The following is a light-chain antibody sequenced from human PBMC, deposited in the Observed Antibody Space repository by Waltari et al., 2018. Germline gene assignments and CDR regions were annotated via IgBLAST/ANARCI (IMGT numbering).Light chain of an antibody. Sequence: QSVLTQPPSASGTPGQRVTISCSGRSSTMRTNSAHWYQHIPRTAPSILIYRNEQRPSGVPDRFSGAKSGTSASLAISGLQSEDEANYYCAAWDDNLHGPVFGGGTKLTVL. CDR3: AAWDDNLHGPV. CDR1: SSTMRTNS. J-gene: IGLJ3*02. CDR2: RNE. V-gene: IGLV1-44*01.